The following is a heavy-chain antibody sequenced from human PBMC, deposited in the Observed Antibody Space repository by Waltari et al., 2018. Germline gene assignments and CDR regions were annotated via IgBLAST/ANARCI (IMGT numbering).Heavy chain of an antibody. CDR2: FQNTGVS. J-gene: IGHJ6*03. Sequence: QVQLQESGPGLVKPSETLSLTCTVYGGSVSSYYGSWIRPPAGKGLEWIGRFQNTGVSNYNPSLKSRVTMSVDTSKNQFSLNLNSVTAADTAVYFCAREALIDGFYYHMDVWGKGTTVTVSS. CDR3: AREALIDGFYYHMDV. V-gene: IGHV4-4*07. CDR1: GGSVSSYY. D-gene: IGHD3-22*01.